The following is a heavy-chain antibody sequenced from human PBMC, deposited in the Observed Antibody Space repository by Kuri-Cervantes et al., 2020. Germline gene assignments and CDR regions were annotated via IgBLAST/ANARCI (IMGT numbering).Heavy chain of an antibody. D-gene: IGHD6-19*01. Sequence: GGSLRLSCTASGFSFSTSAMTWVRRAPGKGLEWVSSISGSGGSTYYADSVKGRFTISRDNSKNTLYLQMNSLRAEDTAVYYCASQYSSGWFPWRAPVDVSRGMDVWGQGTTVTVSS. CDR1: GFSFSTSA. V-gene: IGHV3-23*01. CDR3: ASQYSSGWFPWRAPVDVSRGMDV. CDR2: ISGSGGST. J-gene: IGHJ6*02.